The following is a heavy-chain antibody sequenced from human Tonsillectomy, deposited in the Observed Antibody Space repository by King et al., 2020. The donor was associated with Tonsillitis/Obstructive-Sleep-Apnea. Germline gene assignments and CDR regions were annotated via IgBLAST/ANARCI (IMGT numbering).Heavy chain of an antibody. J-gene: IGHJ5*02. D-gene: IGHD3-10*01. Sequence: VQLQESGPGLVKPSETLSLTCTVSGGSISDYYWTWLRQPPGKGLEWIGFVYYSGNTNYSPSLKSRVTISLDTSKNQFSLKLSSVTAADAAVYYCARGSRPITMVHGFDPWGQGTLVTVSS. CDR3: ARGSRPITMVHGFDP. CDR1: GGSISDYY. CDR2: VYYSGNT. V-gene: IGHV4-59*01.